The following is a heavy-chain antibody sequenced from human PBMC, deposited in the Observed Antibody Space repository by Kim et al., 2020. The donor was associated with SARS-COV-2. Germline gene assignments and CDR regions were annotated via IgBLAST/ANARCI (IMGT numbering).Heavy chain of an antibody. D-gene: IGHD4-17*01. Sequence: SETLSLTCTVSGGSISSSSYYWGWIRQPPGKGLEWIGSIYYSGSTYYNPSLKSRVTISVDTSKNQFSLKLSSVTAADTAVYYCARVLTVTTPLLDYWGQGTLVTVSS. CDR3: ARVLTVTTPLLDY. CDR2: IYYSGST. V-gene: IGHV4-39*07. J-gene: IGHJ4*02. CDR1: GGSISSSSYY.